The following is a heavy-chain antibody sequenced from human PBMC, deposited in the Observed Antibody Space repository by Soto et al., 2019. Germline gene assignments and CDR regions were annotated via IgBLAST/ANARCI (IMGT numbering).Heavy chain of an antibody. CDR2: IWYDGSRR. J-gene: IGHJ4*02. D-gene: IGHD3-3*01. Sequence: GGSLRLSCATSGFAFTSYAMHWVRQAPGKGLEWVAVIWYDGSRRYYADSVKARFTISRENSQNTLFLQMNSLRAEDTAVYYCARARPAGFWSGHYAPYFDYCGEGTLVTVSS. V-gene: IGHV3-33*01. CDR1: GFAFTSYA. CDR3: ARARPAGFWSGHYAPYFDY.